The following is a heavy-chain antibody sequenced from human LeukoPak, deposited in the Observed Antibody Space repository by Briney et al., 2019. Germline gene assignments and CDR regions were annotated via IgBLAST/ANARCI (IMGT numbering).Heavy chain of an antibody. Sequence: GASVKVSCKASGYTFTSYYMHWVRQAPGQGLEWMGIINPSGGSTSYAQKFQGRVTMTRDTSTSTVYMELSSLRSEDTAVYYCARDLRVLRVPPTLAFDYWGQGTLVTASS. D-gene: IGHD3-10*01. CDR1: GYTFTSYY. CDR2: INPSGGST. J-gene: IGHJ4*02. V-gene: IGHV1-46*01. CDR3: ARDLRVLRVPPTLAFDY.